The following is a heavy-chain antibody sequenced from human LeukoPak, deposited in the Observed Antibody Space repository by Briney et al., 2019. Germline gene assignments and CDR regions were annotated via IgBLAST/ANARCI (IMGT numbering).Heavy chain of an antibody. CDR2: IYYSGST. J-gene: IGHJ5*02. Sequence: SETLSLTCTVSGGSISSYYWSWIRQPPGKGLEWIGYIYYSGSTNYNPSLKSRVTISVDTSKNQFSLKLSSVTAADTAVYYCARDLINCSGGSCYSRWVGRGNWFDPWGQGTLVTVSS. V-gene: IGHV4-59*01. D-gene: IGHD2-15*01. CDR1: GGSISSYY. CDR3: ARDLINCSGGSCYSRWVGRGNWFDP.